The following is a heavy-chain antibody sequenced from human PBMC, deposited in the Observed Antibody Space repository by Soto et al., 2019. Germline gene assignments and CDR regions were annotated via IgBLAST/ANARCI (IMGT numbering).Heavy chain of an antibody. J-gene: IGHJ5*02. V-gene: IGHV3-21*01. D-gene: IGHD3-3*01. Sequence: GGSLRLSCAASGFTFSSYNMNWVRQAPGKGLEWVSSISSSSSYIYYADSVKGRFTISRDNAKNSLYLQMNSLRAEDTAVYYCASQDYDFWSGYPPTNWFDPWGQGTLVTVSS. CDR1: GFTFSSYN. CDR3: ASQDYDFWSGYPPTNWFDP. CDR2: ISSSSSYI.